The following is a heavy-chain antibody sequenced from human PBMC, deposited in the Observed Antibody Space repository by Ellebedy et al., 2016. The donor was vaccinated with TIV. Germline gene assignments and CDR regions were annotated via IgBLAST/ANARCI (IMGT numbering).Heavy chain of an antibody. J-gene: IGHJ6*02. CDR2: ISYDGSNK. D-gene: IGHD6-6*01. V-gene: IGHV3-30*18. CDR3: AKSSRVEQLANLYYYYYGMDV. CDR1: GFTFSSYW. Sequence: GGSLRLSXAASGFTFSSYWMSWVRQAPGKGLEWVAVISYDGSNKYYADSVKGRFTISRDNSKNTLYLQMNSLRAEDTAVYYCAKSSRVEQLANLYYYYYGMDVWGQGTTVTVSS.